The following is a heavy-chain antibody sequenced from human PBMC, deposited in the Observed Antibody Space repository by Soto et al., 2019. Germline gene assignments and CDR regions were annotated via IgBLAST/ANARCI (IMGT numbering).Heavy chain of an antibody. CDR2: ISWNSGSI. CDR3: AKGQQLVRGGPCCSYGMDV. Sequence: GGSLRLSCAASGFTFDAYAMHWVRQAPGKGLEWVSGISWNSGSIGYADSVKGRFTISRDNAKNSLYLQMNSLRAEDTALYYCAKGQQLVRGGPCCSYGMDVWGQGTTVTVAS. CDR1: GFTFDAYA. D-gene: IGHD6-13*01. V-gene: IGHV3-9*01. J-gene: IGHJ6*02.